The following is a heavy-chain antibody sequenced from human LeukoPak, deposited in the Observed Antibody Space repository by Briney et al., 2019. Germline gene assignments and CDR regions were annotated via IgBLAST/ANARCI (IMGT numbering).Heavy chain of an antibody. D-gene: IGHD1-26*01. CDR2: ISGGGGET. V-gene: IGHV3-23*01. Sequence: GGSLRLSCAASGFTFSNNAMHWVRQAPGKGLEWVSSISGGGGETYYVDSVKGRFIISRDNSKNTLYLQMNGLRVEDTAKYYCAKGYMYSGSYDIDYWGQGTLVTVSS. CDR3: AKGYMYSGSYDIDY. CDR1: GFTFSNNA. J-gene: IGHJ4*02.